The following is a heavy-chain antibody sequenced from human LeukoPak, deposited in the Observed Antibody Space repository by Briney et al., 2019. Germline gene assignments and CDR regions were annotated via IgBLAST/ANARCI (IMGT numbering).Heavy chain of an antibody. D-gene: IGHD1-26*01. Sequence: PTETLSLTCAVYGGSFSGYYWSWIRQPPGKGLEWIGSIYHSGSTYYNPSPKSRVTISVDTSKNQFSLKLSSVTAADTAVYYCAREMGGATSPSDYWGQGTLVTVSS. V-gene: IGHV4-34*01. CDR3: AREMGGATSPSDY. CDR2: IYHSGST. J-gene: IGHJ4*02. CDR1: GGSFSGYY.